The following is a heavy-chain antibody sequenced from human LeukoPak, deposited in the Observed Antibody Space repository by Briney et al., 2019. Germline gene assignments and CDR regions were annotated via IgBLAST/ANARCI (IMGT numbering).Heavy chain of an antibody. V-gene: IGHV4-34*01. Sequence: PSETLFLTCAVYGGSFSGYYWSWIRQLPGKGLEWIGEINHSGSTNYNPSLKSRVTISVDTSKNQFSLKLSSVTAADTAVYYCARWVAAAGTFLVGFDYWGQGTLVTVSS. CDR1: GGSFSGYY. D-gene: IGHD6-13*01. CDR3: ARWVAAAGTFLVGFDY. CDR2: INHSGST. J-gene: IGHJ4*02.